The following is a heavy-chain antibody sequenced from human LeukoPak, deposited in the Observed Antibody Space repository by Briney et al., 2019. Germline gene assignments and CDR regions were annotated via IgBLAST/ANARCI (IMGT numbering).Heavy chain of an antibody. Sequence: SETLSLTCTVSGGSISSGGYYWSWIRQHPGKGLEWIGYIYYSGSTYYNPSLESRVTISVDTSKNQFSLKLSSVTAAVTAVYYCARAGRFTVTARDWGQGTLVTVSS. CDR3: ARAGRFTVTARD. CDR2: IYYSGST. D-gene: IGHD4-17*01. CDR1: GGSISSGGYY. J-gene: IGHJ4*02. V-gene: IGHV4-31*03.